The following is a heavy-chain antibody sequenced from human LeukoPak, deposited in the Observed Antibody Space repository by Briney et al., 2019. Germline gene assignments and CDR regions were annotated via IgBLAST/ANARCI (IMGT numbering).Heavy chain of an antibody. CDR3: AREMDYSTGYYYSYGMDV. CDR2: IIPIFGTA. Sequence: ASVKVSCKASGGTFSSYAISWVRQAPGQGLEWMGGIIPIFGTANYAQKFQGRVTITADESTSTAYMELSSPRSEDTAVYYCAREMDYSTGYYYSYGMDVWGQGTTVTVSS. CDR1: GGTFSSYA. J-gene: IGHJ6*02. V-gene: IGHV1-69*13. D-gene: IGHD4-11*01.